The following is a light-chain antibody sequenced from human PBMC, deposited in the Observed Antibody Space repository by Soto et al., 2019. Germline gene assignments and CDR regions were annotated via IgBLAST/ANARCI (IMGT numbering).Light chain of an antibody. Sequence: IVLAPSPGTPSLSPGERATLSCRASQSVRSNFLAWYQQKPGQAPRLLIYGASNRATGIPDRFSGSGSGTDFTLTITRLEPEDFAMYYCQRYDSFRTFGQGTKVDIK. V-gene: IGKV3-20*01. CDR3: QRYDSFRT. CDR1: QSVRSNF. CDR2: GAS. J-gene: IGKJ1*01.